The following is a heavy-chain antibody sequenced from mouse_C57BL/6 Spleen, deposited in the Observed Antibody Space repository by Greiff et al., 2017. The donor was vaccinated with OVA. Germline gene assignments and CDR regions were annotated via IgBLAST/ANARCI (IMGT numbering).Heavy chain of an antibody. CDR1: GYTFTDYY. CDR2: INPYNGGT. J-gene: IGHJ2*01. CDR3: ARYGNYFDY. V-gene: IGHV1-19*01. Sequence: EVKLQESGPVLVKPGASVKMSCKASGYTFTDYYMNWVKQSHGKSLEWIGVINPYNGGTSYNQKFKGKATLTVDKSSSTAYMELNSLTSEDSAVYYCARYGNYFDYWGQGTTLTVSS. D-gene: IGHD2-1*01.